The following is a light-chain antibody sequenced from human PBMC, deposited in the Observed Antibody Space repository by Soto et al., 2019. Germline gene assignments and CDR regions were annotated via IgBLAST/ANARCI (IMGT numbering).Light chain of an antibody. V-gene: IGKV3-15*01. CDR1: QSISSN. J-gene: IGKJ1*01. Sequence: EIVMTQSPATLSVSPGERATLSCRASQSISSNLAWYQQKPGQAPRLLIYDASTRATGIPARFSGSGSGTDFTLTISSLQPDDFATYYCQQYNSYPWTFGQGTKVDIK. CDR2: DAS. CDR3: QQYNSYPWT.